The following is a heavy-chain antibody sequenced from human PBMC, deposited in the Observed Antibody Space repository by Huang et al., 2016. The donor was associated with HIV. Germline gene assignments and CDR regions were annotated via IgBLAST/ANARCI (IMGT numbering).Heavy chain of an antibody. V-gene: IGHV4-34*01. Sequence: QVQLQQWGAGLLRPSETLSLACAVYGGSFSGYSWSWIRQPPGKGLEWSGEINHRGRTNYHPSLESRVAISVDPSKNQFSRKLTSVAAADTAVYYCARGAARYFDRGGTRYFGMDVWGQGTTVTVSS. J-gene: IGHJ6*02. D-gene: IGHD3-9*01. CDR1: GGSFSGYS. CDR2: INHRGRT. CDR3: ARGAARYFDRGGTRYFGMDV.